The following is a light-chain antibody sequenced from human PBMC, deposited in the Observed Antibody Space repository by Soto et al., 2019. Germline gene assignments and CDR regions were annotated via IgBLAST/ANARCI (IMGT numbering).Light chain of an antibody. Sequence: DIQMTQSPSTLSASVWDTVTITCRASQRISGWLACHQQKPGKAPKLLIYDVSALKRGVPPRFSGSGSGTEFTLTISGLLPEDCPTYHRQQLNTLPFTFGQGTRLEIK. J-gene: IGKJ5*01. CDR3: QQLNTLPFT. CDR1: QRISGW. CDR2: DVS. V-gene: IGKV1-5*01.